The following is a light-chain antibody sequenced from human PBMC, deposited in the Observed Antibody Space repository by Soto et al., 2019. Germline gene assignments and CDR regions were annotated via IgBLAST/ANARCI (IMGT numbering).Light chain of an antibody. CDR2: EVS. V-gene: IGLV2-18*01. CDR3: SLYTSENAYV. Sequence: QSALTQPPSVSGSPGQSVTISCTGTSXDFVSYNRVSWYQQPPGTAPKLMIYEVSKRPSGVPDRFSGSKFGNTASLTISGLQAADEADYYCSLYTSENAYVFGTGTKVTVL. J-gene: IGLJ1*01. CDR1: SXDFVSYNR.